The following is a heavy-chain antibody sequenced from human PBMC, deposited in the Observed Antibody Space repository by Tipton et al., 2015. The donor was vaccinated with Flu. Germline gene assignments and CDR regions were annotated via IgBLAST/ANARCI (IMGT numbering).Heavy chain of an antibody. J-gene: IGHJ3*02. D-gene: IGHD3-16*01. CDR3: AREWGDAFDI. Sequence: TLSLTCTVSGGSISSHYWSWIRQPPGKGLEWIGYIYYSGSISYNPSLKCRVTISVDTSKNQFSLKLSSVTAADTAVYYCAREWGDAFDIWGQGTMVTVSS. V-gene: IGHV4-59*11. CDR2: IYYSGSI. CDR1: GGSISSHY.